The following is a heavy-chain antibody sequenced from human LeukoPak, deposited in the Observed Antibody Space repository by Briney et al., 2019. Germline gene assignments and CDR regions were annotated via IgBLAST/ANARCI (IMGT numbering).Heavy chain of an antibody. D-gene: IGHD1-26*01. CDR2: KTYSGNT. CDR3: ARSGDSHVYYFDY. CDR1: GGSISTYY. V-gene: IGHV4-59*08. J-gene: IGHJ4*02. Sequence: PSETLSLTCSVSGGSISTYYWNWIRQPPGKGLEWIGNKTYSGNTNYNPSLKSRITISIDTSKNQFSLKLSPVTAADTAVYYCARSGDSHVYYFDYWGQGTPVTVSS.